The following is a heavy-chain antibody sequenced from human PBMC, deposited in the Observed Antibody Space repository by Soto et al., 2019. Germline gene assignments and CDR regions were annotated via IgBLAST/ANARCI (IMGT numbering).Heavy chain of an antibody. V-gene: IGHV3-33*01. D-gene: IGHD6-19*01. Sequence: QVQLVESGGGVVQPGRSLRLSCAASGFTFSSYGMHWVRQAPGKGLEWVAVIWYDGSNKYYADPVKGRFTISRDNSKNTLYLQMNSLRAEDTAVYYCASGYSSGWYVDYFDYWGQGTLVTVSS. CDR1: GFTFSSYG. CDR2: IWYDGSNK. CDR3: ASGYSSGWYVDYFDY. J-gene: IGHJ4*02.